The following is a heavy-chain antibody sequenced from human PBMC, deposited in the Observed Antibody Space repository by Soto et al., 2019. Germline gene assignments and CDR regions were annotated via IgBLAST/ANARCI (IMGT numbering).Heavy chain of an antibody. V-gene: IGHV1-18*01. CDR3: ARDPVAGTYFDY. D-gene: IGHD6-19*01. CDR1: GYTFISYG. CDR2: INAFNGNT. Sequence: QVQLVQSGAEVKKPGASVKVSCKASGYTFISYGISWVRKAPGQGLEWMGGINAFNGNTNYAQKLPGRVTMTRDTSTSTAYMGLRSLRSDDTAVYCCARDPVAGTYFDYWGQGTLVTVSS. J-gene: IGHJ4*02.